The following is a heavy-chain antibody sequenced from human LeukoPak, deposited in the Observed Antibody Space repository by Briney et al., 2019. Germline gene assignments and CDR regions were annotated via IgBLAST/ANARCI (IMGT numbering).Heavy chain of an antibody. CDR1: GFTFSSYG. Sequence: PERSLRLSCAASGFTFSSYGIHWVRQAPGKGLEWVAVISYDGSNKFYADSVKGRFTISRDNSKNTLFLQMNSLRPEDTAVYYCAKDWGEATVTNWFDPWGQGTLVTVSS. J-gene: IGHJ5*02. D-gene: IGHD4-11*01. CDR3: AKDWGEATVTNWFDP. V-gene: IGHV3-30*18. CDR2: ISYDGSNK.